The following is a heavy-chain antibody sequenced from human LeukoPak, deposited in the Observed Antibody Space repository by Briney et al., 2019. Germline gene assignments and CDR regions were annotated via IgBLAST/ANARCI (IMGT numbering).Heavy chain of an antibody. Sequence: PSETLSLTCAVYGRSFSGYYWSWIRQPPGKGLEWIGEINHSGSTNYNPSLKSRVTMSLDTSKNQFSLKLSSVTAADTAVYYCARVPTTVTTTLNYFDYWGQGTLVTVSS. D-gene: IGHD4-17*01. CDR1: GRSFSGYY. J-gene: IGHJ4*02. CDR2: INHSGST. V-gene: IGHV4-34*01. CDR3: ARVPTTVTTTLNYFDY.